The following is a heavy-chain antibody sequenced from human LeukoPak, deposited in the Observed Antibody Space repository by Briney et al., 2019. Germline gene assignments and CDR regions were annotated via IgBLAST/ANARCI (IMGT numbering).Heavy chain of an antibody. Sequence: ASVKVSCKVSGYTLTELSMHWVRQAPGKGLEWMGGFDPEDGETIYAQKFHGRVTMTEDTSTDTAYMELSSLRSEDTAVYYCATLIPTYYYDSSGFDYWGQGTLVTVSS. CDR1: GYTLTELS. CDR2: FDPEDGET. J-gene: IGHJ4*02. V-gene: IGHV1-24*01. CDR3: ATLIPTYYYDSSGFDY. D-gene: IGHD3-22*01.